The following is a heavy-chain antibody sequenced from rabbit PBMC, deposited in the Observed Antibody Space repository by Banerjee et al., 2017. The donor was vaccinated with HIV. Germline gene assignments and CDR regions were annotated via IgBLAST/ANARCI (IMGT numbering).Heavy chain of an antibody. V-gene: IGHV1S45*01. Sequence: QEQLVESGGGLVQPEGSLTLTCTASGFTFSSSYYMCWVRQAPGKGLEWIGCVYTGSSGSTYYASWAEGRFTITKNTSLNTVTLQLNSLTAADTATYFCARDLAGVIGWNFNLWGQGTLVTVS. CDR2: VYTGSSGST. CDR1: GFTFSSSYY. CDR3: ARDLAGVIGWNFNL. D-gene: IGHD4-1*01. J-gene: IGHJ4*01.